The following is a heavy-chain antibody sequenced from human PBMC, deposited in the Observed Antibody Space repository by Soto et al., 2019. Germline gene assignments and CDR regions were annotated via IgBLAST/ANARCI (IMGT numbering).Heavy chain of an antibody. CDR1: GFTFSNYG. Sequence: GSLRLSCAASGFTFSNYGMHWVRQAPGKGLEWVSFIWYDGGNKYYAESVKGRFTISRDNSKNTLFLQMNSLRAGDTAVYYCARGLYSFDYWGQGTLVTVSS. V-gene: IGHV3-33*01. CDR2: IWYDGGNK. J-gene: IGHJ4*02. CDR3: ARGLYSFDY.